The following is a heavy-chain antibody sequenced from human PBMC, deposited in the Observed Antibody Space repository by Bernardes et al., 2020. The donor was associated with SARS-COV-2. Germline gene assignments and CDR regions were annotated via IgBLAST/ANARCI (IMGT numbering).Heavy chain of an antibody. V-gene: IGHV3-30*18. CDR1: GFTFSSYG. J-gene: IGHJ3*02. CDR2: ISYDGSNK. Sequence: GGSLRLSCAASGFTFSSYGMHWVRQAPGKGLEWVAVISYDGSNKYYADSVKGRFTISRDNSKNTLYLQMNSLRAEDTAVYYCAKLVWDDYGDENDIWGQGTMVTVSS. CDR3: AKLVWDDYGDENDI. D-gene: IGHD4-17*01.